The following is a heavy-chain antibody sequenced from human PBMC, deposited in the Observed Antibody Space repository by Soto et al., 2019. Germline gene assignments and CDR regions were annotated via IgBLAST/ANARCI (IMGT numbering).Heavy chain of an antibody. CDR3: ARSNDYGGNSGDPFDI. CDR2: ISSDGSNN. D-gene: IGHD4-17*01. J-gene: IGHJ3*02. CDR1: GFTFSSYA. Sequence: GGYLRLSCAASGFTFSSYALHWVRQAPGKGLEWVAVISSDGSNNYYADSVNGRFTISSDNSKNTLYLQMNSLRAEDTAVYYCARSNDYGGNSGDPFDIWGQGTMVTVSS. V-gene: IGHV3-30-3*01.